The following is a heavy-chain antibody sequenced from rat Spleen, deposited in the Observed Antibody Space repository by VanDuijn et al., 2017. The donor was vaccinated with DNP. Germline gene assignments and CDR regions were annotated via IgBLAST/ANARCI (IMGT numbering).Heavy chain of an antibody. CDR2: IHFSGST. J-gene: IGHJ2*01. CDR1: GYSITSNY. Sequence: EVQLQESGPGLVKPSQSLSLTCSVTGYSITSNYWGWIRNFPGDEMEWIGHIHFSGSTNYNPSLKSRISITRDTSKNQFFLQLNSVTSEDTATYYCARWTYYFDYWGQGVMVAVSS. CDR3: ARWTYYFDY. V-gene: IGHV3-1*01.